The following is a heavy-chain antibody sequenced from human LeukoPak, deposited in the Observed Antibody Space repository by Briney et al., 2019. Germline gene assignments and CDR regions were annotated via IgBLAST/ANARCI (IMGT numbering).Heavy chain of an antibody. CDR3: AEDLWYGSGSSPYFDY. CDR2: ISGSGGST. Sequence: GGSLRLSCAASGFTFSSYAMSWVRQAPGKGLEWVSAISGSGGSTYYADSVKGRFTISRDNSKNTLYLQMNSLRAEDTAVYYCAEDLWYGSGSSPYFDYWGQGTLVTVSS. V-gene: IGHV3-23*01. J-gene: IGHJ4*02. CDR1: GFTFSSYA. D-gene: IGHD3-10*01.